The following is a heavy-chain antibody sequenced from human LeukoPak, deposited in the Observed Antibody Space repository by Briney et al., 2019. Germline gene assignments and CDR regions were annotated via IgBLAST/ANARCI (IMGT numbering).Heavy chain of an antibody. V-gene: IGHV3-11*06. CDR1: GFTFSDYY. Sequence: PGRSLRLPCAASGFTFSDYYMSWIRQAPGKGLEWVSYISSSSSYTNYADSVKGRFTISRDNAKNSLYLQMNSLRAEDTAVYYCAREGIHRGAFDIWGQGTMVTVSS. CDR3: AREGIHRGAFDI. CDR2: ISSSSSYT. J-gene: IGHJ3*02. D-gene: IGHD1-14*01.